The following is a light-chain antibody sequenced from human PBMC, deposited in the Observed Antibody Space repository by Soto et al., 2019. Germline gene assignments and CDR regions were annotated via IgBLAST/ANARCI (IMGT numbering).Light chain of an antibody. Sequence: GERATLSCRASQSVSSNYLAWYQQKPGQAPRLLIYGASTRATGIPDRFSGSGSGTDFTLTISRLEPEDSAVYYCQQHGSSPTWTFGQGTKVDIK. CDR1: QSVSSNY. CDR2: GAS. V-gene: IGKV3-20*01. CDR3: QQHGSSPTWT. J-gene: IGKJ1*01.